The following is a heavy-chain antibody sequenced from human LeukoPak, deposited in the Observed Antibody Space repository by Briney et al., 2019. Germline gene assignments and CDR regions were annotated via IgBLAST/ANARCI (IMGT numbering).Heavy chain of an antibody. CDR2: IKQDGSEK. J-gene: IGHJ4*02. Sequence: GGSLRLSCAASGFTFSSYWMSWVRQAPGKGLEWVANIKQDGSEKYYVDSVKGRFTISRDNAKNSLYLQMNSLRAEDTAVYYCAKDPVSFYGSGSSTDDYWGQGTLVTVSS. CDR1: GFTFSSYW. V-gene: IGHV3-7*03. CDR3: AKDPVSFYGSGSSTDDY. D-gene: IGHD3-10*01.